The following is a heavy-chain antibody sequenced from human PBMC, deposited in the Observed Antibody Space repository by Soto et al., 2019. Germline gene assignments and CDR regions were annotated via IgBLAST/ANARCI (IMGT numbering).Heavy chain of an antibody. CDR1: GYTFTSYA. D-gene: IGHD3-3*02. CDR2: INTNTGNP. J-gene: IGHJ6*02. V-gene: IGHV7-4-1*01. CDR3: ARDLFESIFGVVIPGHSDYGMDV. Sequence: GASVKVSCKASGYTFTSYAMNWVRQAPGQGLEWMGWINTNTGNPTYAQGFTGRFVFSLDTSVSTAYLQICSLKAEDTAVYYCARDLFESIFGVVIPGHSDYGMDVWGQGTTVTVSS.